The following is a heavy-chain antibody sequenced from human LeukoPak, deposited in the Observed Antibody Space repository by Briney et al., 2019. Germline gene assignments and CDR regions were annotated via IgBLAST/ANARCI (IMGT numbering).Heavy chain of an antibody. Sequence: ASVKVSCKASGYTFTSYDINWVRQATGQGLEWMGWMNPNSGNTGYAQKFQGRVTMTRDTSTSTVYMELSSLRSEDTAVYYCARDATYYYDSSGPGDDYWGQGTLVTVSS. CDR3: ARDATYYYDSSGPGDDY. D-gene: IGHD3-22*01. J-gene: IGHJ4*02. CDR1: GYTFTSYD. CDR2: MNPNSGNT. V-gene: IGHV1-8*01.